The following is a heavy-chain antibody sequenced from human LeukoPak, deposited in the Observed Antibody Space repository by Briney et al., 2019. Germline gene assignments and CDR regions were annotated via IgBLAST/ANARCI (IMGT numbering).Heavy chain of an antibody. CDR2: IKQDGGQI. J-gene: IGHJ4*02. Sequence: GWSLRLSCAASEFTFSSYWMSWVRQAPGKGLEWVANIKQDGGQIYYLESVKGRFTVSRDNAKNSLYLQMNSLRAEDTAVHYCARLGARQMLEYWGQGTLVTVSS. D-gene: IGHD4-17*01. V-gene: IGHV3-7*01. CDR3: ARLGARQMLEY. CDR1: EFTFSSYW.